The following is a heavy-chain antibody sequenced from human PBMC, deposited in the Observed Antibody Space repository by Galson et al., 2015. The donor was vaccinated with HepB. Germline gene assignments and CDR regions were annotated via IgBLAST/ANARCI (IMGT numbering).Heavy chain of an antibody. CDR2: TYWDDDE. D-gene: IGHD2-2*01. J-gene: IGHJ5*02. CDR3: AHSRYCSTTSCHKQKTWLDP. CDR1: GFSLRTSGVG. V-gene: IGHV2-5*02. Sequence: PALVKPTQTLTLTCSFSGFSLRTSGVGVGWIRQPPGKALECLAITYWDDDERYSPFLKSRLTITKDTSKNEVVLTLTNVDPVDTGTYYCAHSRYCSTTSCHKQKTWLDPWGQGTLVTVSS.